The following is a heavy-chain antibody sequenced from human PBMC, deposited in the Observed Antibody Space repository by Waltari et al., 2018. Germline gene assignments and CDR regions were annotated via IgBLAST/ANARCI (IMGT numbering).Heavy chain of an antibody. CDR2: IRGSGVST. D-gene: IGHD1-26*01. J-gene: IGHJ3*02. CDR3: ALEGYGTFYHAFDI. CDR1: GFTFASYA. V-gene: IGHV3-23*01. Sequence: EVPLLESGGGLVQPGGSLRLSCAASGFTFASYAMSWVRQAPGKGLGWVSAIRGSGVSTYYAESVKGRFTISRDNPKNTMYLQMSSLRAEDTAVYYCALEGYGTFYHAFDIWGQGTLVTVSS.